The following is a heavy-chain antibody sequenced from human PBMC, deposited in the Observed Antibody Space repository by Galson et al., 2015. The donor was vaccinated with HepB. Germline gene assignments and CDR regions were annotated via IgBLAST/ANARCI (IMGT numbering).Heavy chain of an antibody. CDR2: ISSSSSTI. Sequence: RLSCAASGFTFSSYSMNWVRQAPGKGLEWVSYISSSSSTIYYADSVKGRFTISRDNAKNSLYLQMNSLRAEDTAVYYCARESACGGDCFWYFDLWGRGTLVTVSS. CDR3: ARESACGGDCFWYFDL. J-gene: IGHJ2*01. CDR1: GFTFSSYS. V-gene: IGHV3-48*01. D-gene: IGHD2-21*02.